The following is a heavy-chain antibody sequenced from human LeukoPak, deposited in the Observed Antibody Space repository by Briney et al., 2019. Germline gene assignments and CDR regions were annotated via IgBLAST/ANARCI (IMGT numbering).Heavy chain of an antibody. CDR3: ARHSSGWYEIDY. J-gene: IGHJ4*02. D-gene: IGHD6-19*01. CDR1: GGSISSYY. Sequence: SETLSLTCTVSGGSISSYYWSWIRQPPGKGLEWIGYIYYSGSTNYNPSLKGRVTISVDTSKNQFSLKLSSVTAADTAVYYCARHSSGWYEIDYWGQGTLVTVSS. V-gene: IGHV4-59*08. CDR2: IYYSGST.